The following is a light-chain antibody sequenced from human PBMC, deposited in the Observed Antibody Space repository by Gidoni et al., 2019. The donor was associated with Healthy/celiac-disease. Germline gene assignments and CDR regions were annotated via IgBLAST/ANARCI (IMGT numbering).Light chain of an antibody. V-gene: IGKV3-15*01. CDR1: QSVSSN. Sequence: EIVMTHSPATLSVSPGERATLSCSASQSVSSNLAWYQQKPGQAPRLLIYGASTRATGIPARFSGSGSGTEFTLTISSLQSEDFAVYYCQQYNNWPPWTFXQXTKVEIK. CDR3: QQYNNWPPWT. CDR2: GAS. J-gene: IGKJ1*01.